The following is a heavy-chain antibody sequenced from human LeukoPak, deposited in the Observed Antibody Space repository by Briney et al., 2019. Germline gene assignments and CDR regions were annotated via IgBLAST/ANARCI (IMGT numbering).Heavy chain of an antibody. V-gene: IGHV3-53*01. D-gene: IGHD3-10*01. Sequence: GGSLRLSCAASGFTVSSNYMSCVRQAPGKGLEWVSVIYSGGSTYYADSVKGRFTISRDNSKNTLYLQMNSLRAEDTAVYYCARGSAYGSGSYGYYFDYWGQGTLVTVSS. CDR2: IYSGGST. J-gene: IGHJ4*02. CDR3: ARGSAYGSGSYGYYFDY. CDR1: GFTVSSNY.